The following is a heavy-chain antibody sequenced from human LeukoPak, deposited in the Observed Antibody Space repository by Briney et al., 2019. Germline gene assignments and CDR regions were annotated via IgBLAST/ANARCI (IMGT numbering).Heavy chain of an antibody. V-gene: IGHV4-59*01. CDR1: GGSISSYY. CDR3: ARVTSHYYDSGSYADY. Sequence: SETLSLTCTVSGGSISSYYWSWIRQPPGKGLEWIGYIYYSGSTNYNPSLKSRVTISVDTSKNQFSLKLSSVTAADTAVYYCARVTSHYYDSGSYADYWGQGTLVTVSS. J-gene: IGHJ4*02. CDR2: IYYSGST. D-gene: IGHD3-10*01.